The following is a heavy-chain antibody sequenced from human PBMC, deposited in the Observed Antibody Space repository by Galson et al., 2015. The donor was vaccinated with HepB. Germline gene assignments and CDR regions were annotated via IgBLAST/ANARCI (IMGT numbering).Heavy chain of an antibody. CDR3: ARGGIAAAGRSNWFDP. V-gene: IGHV1-69*02. Sequence: SVKVSCKASGGTFSSYTISWVRQAPGQGLEWMGRIIPILGIANYAQKFQGRVTITADKSTSTAYMELSSLRSEDTAVYYCARGGIAAAGRSNWFDPWGQGTLVTVSS. J-gene: IGHJ5*02. D-gene: IGHD6-13*01. CDR1: GGTFSSYT. CDR2: IIPILGIA.